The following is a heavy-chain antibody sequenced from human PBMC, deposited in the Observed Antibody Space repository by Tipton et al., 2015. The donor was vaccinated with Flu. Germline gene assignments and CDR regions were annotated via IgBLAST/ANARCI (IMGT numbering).Heavy chain of an antibody. CDR1: GGSISSYY. Sequence: TLSLTCTVSGGSISSYYWGWIRQPPGKGLEWIGYIFYSGGTNYNPSLKSRVTMSVDTSNNRFSLKLSSVTAADTAVYYCARGSLNIDYWGQGILVTVSS. V-gene: IGHV4-59*01. CDR3: ARGSLNIDY. J-gene: IGHJ4*02. CDR2: IFYSGGT.